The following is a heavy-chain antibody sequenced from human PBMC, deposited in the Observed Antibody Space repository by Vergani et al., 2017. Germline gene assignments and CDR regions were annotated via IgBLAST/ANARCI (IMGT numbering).Heavy chain of an antibody. CDR3: ARHLVVPAALYSNXFDY. CDR1: GYSFTSYW. CDR2: IYPGDSDT. V-gene: IGHV5-51*01. Sequence: EVQLVQSGAEVKKPGESLKISCKGSGYSFTSYWIGWVRQMPGKGLEWMGIIYPGDSDTRYSPSFQGQVTISADKSISTAYLQWSSLKASDTAMYYCARHLVVPAALYSNXFDYWGQGTLVTVSS. D-gene: IGHD2-2*01. J-gene: IGHJ4*02.